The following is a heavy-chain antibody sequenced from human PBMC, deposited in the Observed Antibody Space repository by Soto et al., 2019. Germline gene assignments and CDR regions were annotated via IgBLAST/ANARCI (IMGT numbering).Heavy chain of an antibody. CDR1: GYTFTSYA. CDR2: INAGNGNT. Sequence: QVQLVQSGAEVKKPGASVKVSCKASGYTFTSYAMHWVRQAPGQRLEWMGWINAGNGNTKYSQKFQGRVTITRDTSGSTAYMELSSLRSADTAVYCSPRDLGVKHRRFGELLYWGQGTLVTVSS. CDR3: PRDLGVKHRRFGELLY. V-gene: IGHV1-3*01. D-gene: IGHD3-10*01. J-gene: IGHJ4*01.